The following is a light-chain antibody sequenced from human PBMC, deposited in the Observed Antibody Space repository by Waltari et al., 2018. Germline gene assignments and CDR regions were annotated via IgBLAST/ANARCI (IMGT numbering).Light chain of an antibody. J-gene: IGKJ5*01. CDR3: MQAVHSPIT. Sequence: DMVLTQSPFSLPVTPGEPASISCRTSQSLLHSDGFHYLVWYLQKPGQSPQLLIYLGSNRASGVPDRFSGSGSGTDFTLNISRVEAEDVGMYYCMQAVHSPITFGQGTRLEIK. CDR2: LGS. V-gene: IGKV2-28*01. CDR1: QSLLHSDGFHY.